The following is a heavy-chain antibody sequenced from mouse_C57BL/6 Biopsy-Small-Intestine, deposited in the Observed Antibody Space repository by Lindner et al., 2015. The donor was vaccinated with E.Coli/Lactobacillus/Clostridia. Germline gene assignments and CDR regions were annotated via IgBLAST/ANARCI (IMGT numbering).Heavy chain of an antibody. CDR3: ARGLTGTPFAY. J-gene: IGHJ3*01. D-gene: IGHD4-1*01. CDR1: GYAFSSYW. V-gene: IGHV1-80*01. Sequence: VQLQESGAELVKPGASVKISCKASGYAFSSYWMNWVKQRPGKGLEWIGQIYPGDGDTNYNGKFKGKATLTADKPSSTAYMQLSSLTSEDSAVYFCARGLTGTPFAYWGQGTLVTVSA. CDR2: IYPGDGDT.